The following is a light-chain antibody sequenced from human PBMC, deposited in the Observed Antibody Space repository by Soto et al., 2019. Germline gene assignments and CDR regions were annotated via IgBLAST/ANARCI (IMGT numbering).Light chain of an antibody. CDR3: HQYNSWPPT. Sequence: EIVLTQSPATLSLTPGERATLSCRASQSVSIDLAWYQQKPGQPPRLLIYVASTKAPGIPTRFSGSGSGAEFTLTISSLQSEDFAVYYCHQYNSWPPTFGQGTKVDNK. CDR1: QSVSID. CDR2: VAS. J-gene: IGKJ1*01. V-gene: IGKV3-15*01.